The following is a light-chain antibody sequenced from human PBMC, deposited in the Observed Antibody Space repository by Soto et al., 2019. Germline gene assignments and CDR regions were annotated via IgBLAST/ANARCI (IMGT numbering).Light chain of an antibody. V-gene: IGKV2-30*01. CDR3: MQSTHWPPT. J-gene: IGKJ4*01. CDR2: TVS. Sequence: VVMTQSPLSLPVTLGQPASISCTSSQSLQDSDGYTYLNWFQQRPGQSPRRLIYTVSSRDFGVPDRFSGSGSGTAFTLKISRVEADDVGLYFCMQSTHWPPTFGGGTTVEI. CDR1: QSLQDSDGYTY.